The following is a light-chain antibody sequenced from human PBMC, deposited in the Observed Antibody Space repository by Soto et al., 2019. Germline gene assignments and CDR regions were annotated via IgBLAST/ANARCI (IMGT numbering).Light chain of an antibody. CDR1: QTISRW. Sequence: DIKLNQTPSTLSAYIGDEVTITCRASQTISRWLAWYQQKPGRAPKLLIYDASTLESGVPSRFSGSGSETEFTLTISRLQPDDFATYFCHSRAFGQGTRLEI. CDR3: HSRA. CDR2: DAS. J-gene: IGKJ5*01. V-gene: IGKV1-5*01.